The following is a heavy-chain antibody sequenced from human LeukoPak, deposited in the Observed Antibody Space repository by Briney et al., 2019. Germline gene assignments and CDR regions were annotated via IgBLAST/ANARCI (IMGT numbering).Heavy chain of an antibody. V-gene: IGHV4-30-2*01. CDR2: IHHGGST. Sequence: TFDDYAMHWVRQPPGKGLEWIGYIHHGGSTYYNPSLKSRVTISVDRSKNQFSLKLNSVTAADTAVYYCARDHRTGTNFEYWGQGTLVTVSS. CDR3: ARDHRTGTNFEY. J-gene: IGHJ4*02. D-gene: IGHD2-8*02. CDR1: TFDDYA.